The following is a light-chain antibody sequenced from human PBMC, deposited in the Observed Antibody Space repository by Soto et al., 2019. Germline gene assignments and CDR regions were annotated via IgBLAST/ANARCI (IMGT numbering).Light chain of an antibody. CDR1: SSNIGAGYD. J-gene: IGLJ3*02. V-gene: IGLV1-40*01. CDR2: GDN. CDR3: PSYDSSLSGSV. Sequence: QSVLTQPPSVSGAPGQRVTISCTGSSSNIGAGYDVNWYQQFSGTAPKLLIFGDNNRPSGVPGRFSGSKSGTAASLAITGLQADDEADYFCPSYDSSLSGSVFGGGTKLTVL.